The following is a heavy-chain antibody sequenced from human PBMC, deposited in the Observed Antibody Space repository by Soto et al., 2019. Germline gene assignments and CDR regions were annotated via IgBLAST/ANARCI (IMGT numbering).Heavy chain of an antibody. V-gene: IGHV4-39*07. Sequence: SETLSLTCTVSGGSISSSSYYWGWNRQPPGKGLEWIGSIYYSGSTYYNPSLKRRVTISVDTFKNQFSLKLSSVTAADTAVYYCARDGRIVLMVYAIWFDPWGQGTLVTVSS. CDR3: ARDGRIVLMVYAIWFDP. CDR2: IYYSGST. CDR1: GGSISSSSYY. J-gene: IGHJ5*02. D-gene: IGHD2-8*01.